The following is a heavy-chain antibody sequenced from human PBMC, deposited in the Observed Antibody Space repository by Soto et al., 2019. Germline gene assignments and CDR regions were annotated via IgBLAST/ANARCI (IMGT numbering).Heavy chain of an antibody. CDR2: IYYSGTT. V-gene: IGHV4-31*03. CDR1: GGSISSGGYF. D-gene: IGHD1-20*01. J-gene: IGHJ1*01. CDR3: ASPGPYWYFQH. Sequence: QVQLQESGPGLVKPSQTLSLTCTVSGGSISSGGYFWNWIRQHPGKGLEWIGYIYYSGTTYYNPSLKRRVTISVDTSKNQFSLKLSSVTAADTAVYYCASPGPYWYFQHWGQGTLVTVSS.